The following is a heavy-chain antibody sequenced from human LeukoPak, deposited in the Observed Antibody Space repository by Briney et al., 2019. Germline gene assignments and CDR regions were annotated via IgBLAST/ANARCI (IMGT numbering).Heavy chain of an antibody. CDR1: GDSISTSNSY. CDR2: IYYSGST. Sequence: PSETLSLTCIVSGDSISTSNSYWGWIRQPPGEGLEWIGSIYYSGSTYYNTSLKSRVTISVDTSKNQFSLKLSSVTAADTAVYYCARTRYYYNSRSYGAPYYFDYWGQGTLVTVSS. J-gene: IGHJ4*02. D-gene: IGHD3-10*01. CDR3: ARTRYYYNSRSYGAPYYFDY. V-gene: IGHV4-39*01.